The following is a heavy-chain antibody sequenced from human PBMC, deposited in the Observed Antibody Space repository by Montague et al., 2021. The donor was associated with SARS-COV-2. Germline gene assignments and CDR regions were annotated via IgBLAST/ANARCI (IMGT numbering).Heavy chain of an antibody. CDR3: ARGSSSDWYGYYYYGMDV. CDR1: GGSISSSNW. J-gene: IGHJ6*02. Sequence: SETLSLTCAVSGGSISSSNWRSWVRQPPGKGLERIEENYYSGSNNNNPSIKRRITISVNKYKNQFLQKLSAVTAADTAVYYCARGSSSDWYGYYYYGMDVWGQGTTVTVSS. CDR2: NYYSGSN. V-gene: IGHV4-4*02. D-gene: IGHD6-19*01.